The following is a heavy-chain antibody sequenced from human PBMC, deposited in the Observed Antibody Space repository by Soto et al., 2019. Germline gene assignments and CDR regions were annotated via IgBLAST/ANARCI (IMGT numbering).Heavy chain of an antibody. CDR3: AGGIAAAGFDY. J-gene: IGHJ4*02. Sequence: SVTKSHTCTFSGGYISSYYWSLIRQPPGKGLEWIGYIYYSGSTNYNPSLKSRVTISVDTSKNQFSLKLSSVTAADTAVYYCAGGIAAAGFDYWGQGTLVTVSS. D-gene: IGHD6-13*01. V-gene: IGHV4-59*01. CDR1: GGYISSYY. CDR2: IYYSGST.